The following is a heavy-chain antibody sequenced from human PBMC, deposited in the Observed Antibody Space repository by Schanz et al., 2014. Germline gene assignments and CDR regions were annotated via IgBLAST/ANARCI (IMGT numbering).Heavy chain of an antibody. Sequence: VQLVESGGGVVQFGRSLRLSCAASGFTISSYSMNWVRQAPGKGLEWVSSISSSGSYIYYADSVKGRFSISRDNAKNSLFLQMNRLRAEDTALYYCARDFDDRRGYGSGYCLGDCMDVWGQGTTVTVSS. CDR2: ISSSGSYI. V-gene: IGHV3-21*01. CDR1: GFTISSYS. D-gene: IGHD3-10*01. CDR3: ARDFDDRRGYGSGYCLGDCMDV. J-gene: IGHJ6*02.